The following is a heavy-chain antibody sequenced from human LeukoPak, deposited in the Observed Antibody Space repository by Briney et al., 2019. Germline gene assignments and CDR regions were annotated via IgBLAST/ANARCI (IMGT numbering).Heavy chain of an antibody. CDR2: IYYSGSS. CDR3: ARHTTTPDSYLAY. V-gene: IGHV4-59*01. CDR1: GVSINGYY. D-gene: IGHD1-1*01. Sequence: SETLSLTCTVSGVSINGYYWSWIRQPPGKGLEWIGYIYYSGSSNNNPSLKSRVTISVDTSKNQFSLKLNSVTAADTAVYYCARHTTTPDSYLAYWGQGTLVTVSS. J-gene: IGHJ4*02.